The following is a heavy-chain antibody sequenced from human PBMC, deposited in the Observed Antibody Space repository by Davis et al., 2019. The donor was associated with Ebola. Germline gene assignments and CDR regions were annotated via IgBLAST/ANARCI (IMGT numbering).Heavy chain of an antibody. D-gene: IGHD2-2*01. CDR3: ARTKGLVPAAEDYYYYGMDV. Sequence: GESLKISCAASGFTFSNYYMSWIRQAPGKGLEWVSYITSAAATDYADSVKGRFTISRDNSKNTLYLQMNSLRAEDTAVYYCARTKGLVPAAEDYYYYGMDVWGQGTTVTVSS. CDR1: GFTFSNYY. V-gene: IGHV3-66*02. CDR2: ITSAAAT. J-gene: IGHJ6*02.